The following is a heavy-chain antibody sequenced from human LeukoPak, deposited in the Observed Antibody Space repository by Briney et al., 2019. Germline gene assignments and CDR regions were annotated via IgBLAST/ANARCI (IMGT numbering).Heavy chain of an antibody. V-gene: IGHV5-51*01. Sequence: GESLKISCKGSGYSFTSYWIGWVRQMPGKGLEWMGIIYPGDSDTRYSPSFQGQVTISADKSISTAYLQWSSLKASDTAMYYCARDPPGFGGGYYMDVWGKGTAVTVSS. J-gene: IGHJ6*03. CDR1: GYSFTSYW. CDR3: ARDPPGFGGGYYMDV. D-gene: IGHD3-10*01. CDR2: IYPGDSDT.